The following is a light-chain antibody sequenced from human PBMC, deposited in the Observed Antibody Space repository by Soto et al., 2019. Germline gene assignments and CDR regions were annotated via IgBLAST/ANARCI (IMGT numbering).Light chain of an antibody. CDR3: CSYAGSSTLV. CDR2: EGS. V-gene: IGLV2-23*01. Sequence: QSVLTQPASVSGSPGQSITISCTGTSSDVGSYKFVSWYQQHPGKDPKLMIYEGSKRPSGVSNRFSGSKSGNTASLTISGLQAEDEADYYCCSYAGSSTLVFGGGTQLTVL. CDR1: SSDVGSYKF. J-gene: IGLJ2*01.